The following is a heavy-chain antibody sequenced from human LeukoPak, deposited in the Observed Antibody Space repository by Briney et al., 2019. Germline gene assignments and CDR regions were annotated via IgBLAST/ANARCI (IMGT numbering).Heavy chain of an antibody. V-gene: IGHV4-39*01. CDR1: GGSISSSSYY. CDR3: ASTNYGRGYYFDY. CDR2: TYYGGDT. D-gene: IGHD1-7*01. Sequence: SETLSLTCTVSGGSISSSSYYWGWIRQPPGKGLEWIGNTYYGGDTYYNPSLKSRVTISVDTSKNQFSLKLSSVTAADTAVYYCASTNYGRGYYFDYWGQGTLVTVSS. J-gene: IGHJ4*02.